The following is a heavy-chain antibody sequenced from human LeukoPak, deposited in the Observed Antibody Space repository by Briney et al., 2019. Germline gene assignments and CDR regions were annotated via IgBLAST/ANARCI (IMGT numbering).Heavy chain of an antibody. CDR1: GYTFTSYG. CDR2: ISVYNGNT. V-gene: IGHV1-18*01. D-gene: IGHD3-9*01. J-gene: IGHJ4*02. CDR3: ARWDILTGTPY. Sequence: ASVKVSCKTSGYTFTSYGVSWVRQAPGQGLEWMGWISVYNGNTIYAEKLQGRVTVTTDTSTTTAYMELRSLRSDDTAVYYCARWDILTGTPYWGQGTLVTVSS.